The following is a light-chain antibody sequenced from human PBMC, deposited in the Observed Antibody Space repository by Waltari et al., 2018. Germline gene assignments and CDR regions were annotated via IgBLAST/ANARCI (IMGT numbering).Light chain of an antibody. CDR2: QVT. J-gene: IGLJ2*01. Sequence: QSALTQPASVSGSPGQSITISCSGSTTDIGTYDYLSWYQQYPGKAPKLTLYQVTIRPSWVSTRFSGSKSGNTASLTISGLQTDDEAIYYCSSYTDSTTVVFGGGTVVTVL. CDR1: TTDIGTYDY. CDR3: SSYTDSTTVV. V-gene: IGLV2-14*01.